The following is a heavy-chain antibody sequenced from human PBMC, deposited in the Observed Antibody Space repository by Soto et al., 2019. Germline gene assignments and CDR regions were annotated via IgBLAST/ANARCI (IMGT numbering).Heavy chain of an antibody. CDR1: GYDFATFW. V-gene: IGHV5-51*01. CDR2: IYPDDSDV. J-gene: IGHJ5*02. CDR3: ARHRNEGWFDP. Sequence: PGESLKISCKASGYDFATFWIVWVRQVPGKGLEWMGVIYPDDSDVTYSPPFQGQVTISADKSTTTAYLQWRDLRASDTAIYYCARHRNEGWFDPWGQGTPVTVSS.